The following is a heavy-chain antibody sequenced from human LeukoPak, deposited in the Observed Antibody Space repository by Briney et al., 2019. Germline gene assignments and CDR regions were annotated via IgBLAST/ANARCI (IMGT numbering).Heavy chain of an antibody. J-gene: IGHJ4*02. D-gene: IGHD3-3*01. CDR3: ARGPLWSGYPRRLYYFDY. CDR2: INHSGST. V-gene: IGHV4-34*01. CDR1: GGSFSGYY. Sequence: SETLSLTCAVYGGSFSGYYWSRIRQPPGKGLEWIGEINHSGSTNYNPSLKSRVTISVDTSKNQFSLKLSSVTAADTAVYYCARGPLWSGYPRRLYYFDYWGQGTLVTVSS.